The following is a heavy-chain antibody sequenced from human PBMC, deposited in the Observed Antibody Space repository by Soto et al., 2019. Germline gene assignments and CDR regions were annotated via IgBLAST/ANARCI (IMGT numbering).Heavy chain of an antibody. V-gene: IGHV1-69*13. Sequence: TSVTVSCKASGGTFSSYAICWVRRANGQGLEWMGGIIPIFGTANYAQKFQGRVTITADESTSTAYMELSSLRSEDTAGDYCARGGYYDSRTSIDYWGQGTRVSVSS. CDR2: IIPIFGTA. CDR3: ARGGYYDSRTSIDY. D-gene: IGHD3-22*01. CDR1: GGTFSSYA. J-gene: IGHJ4*02.